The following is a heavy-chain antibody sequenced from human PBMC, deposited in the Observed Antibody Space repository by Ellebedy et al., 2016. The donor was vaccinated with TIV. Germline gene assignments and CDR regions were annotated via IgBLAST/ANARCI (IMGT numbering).Heavy chain of an antibody. CDR2: INPSGGST. J-gene: IGHJ4*02. V-gene: IGHV1-46*01. CDR3: ARDLFGGVTADY. D-gene: IGHD3-16*01. Sequence: ASVKVSXKASGYTFSSYFMHWVRQAPEQGLEWMGIINPSGGSTSYAQKFQGRVTLTRDTSTSTVYMELSSLRSEDTAVYYCARDLFGGVTADYWGQGTLVTVSS. CDR1: GYTFSSYF.